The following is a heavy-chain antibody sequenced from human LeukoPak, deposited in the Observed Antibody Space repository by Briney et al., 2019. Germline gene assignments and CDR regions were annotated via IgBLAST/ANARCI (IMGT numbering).Heavy chain of an antibody. CDR2: MKGDGSEI. D-gene: IGHD3-16*01. Sequence: GGSLRLSCAASGFTFSTYWMTWVRQAPGKGLEWVANMKGDGSEIHYVDSVKGRFAISRDNAKNSLYLQMNYLRAEDTAVYYCARPAYTAAYDLWGQGTMVTVSS. CDR1: GFTFSTYW. J-gene: IGHJ3*01. CDR3: ARPAYTAAYDL. V-gene: IGHV3-7*01.